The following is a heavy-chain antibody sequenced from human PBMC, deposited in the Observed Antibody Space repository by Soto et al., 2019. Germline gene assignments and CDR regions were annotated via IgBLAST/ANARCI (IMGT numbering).Heavy chain of an antibody. CDR2: ISYDGSNK. Sequence: GGSLRLSCAASGFTFSSYAMHWVRQAPGKGLEWVAVISYDGSNKYYADSVKGRFTISRDNSKNTLYLQMNSLRAEDTAVYYCAIFPDYYDSSVYWGQGPLVTVSS. CDR1: GFTFSSYA. D-gene: IGHD3-22*01. CDR3: AIFPDYYDSSVY. J-gene: IGHJ4*02. V-gene: IGHV3-30-3*01.